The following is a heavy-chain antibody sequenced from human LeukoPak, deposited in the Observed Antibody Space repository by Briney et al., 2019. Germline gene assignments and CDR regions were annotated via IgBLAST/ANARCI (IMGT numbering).Heavy chain of an antibody. D-gene: IGHD3-3*01. J-gene: IGHJ4*02. CDR1: GFSLSTNRVV. CDR2: IYWNDDK. V-gene: IGHV2-5*01. CDR3: AHASYYDFWSGYPFFDY. Sequence: SGPTLVKPTQTLTLTCTFSGFSLSTNRVVVGWIRQPPGKALEWLALIYWNDDKRYSPSLKSRLTITKDTSQDQVVLTMTNMDPMDTATYYCAHASYYDFWSGYPFFDYSGQGTLVTVSS.